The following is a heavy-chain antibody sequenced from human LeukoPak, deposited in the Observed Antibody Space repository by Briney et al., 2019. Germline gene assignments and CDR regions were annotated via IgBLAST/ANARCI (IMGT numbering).Heavy chain of an antibody. CDR2: ISSSSTYI. D-gene: IGHD2-2*01. CDR3: ARARDIVVVGSDAFDI. J-gene: IGHJ3*02. V-gene: IGHV3-21*01. Sequence: GGSLRLSCAASGFTFNSYTMNWVRQAPGKGLEWVSSISSSSTYIYYADSVKGRFTISRDNAKNSLYLQMNSLRAEDTAVHYCARARDIVVVGSDAFDIWGQGTMVTVSA. CDR1: GFTFNSYT.